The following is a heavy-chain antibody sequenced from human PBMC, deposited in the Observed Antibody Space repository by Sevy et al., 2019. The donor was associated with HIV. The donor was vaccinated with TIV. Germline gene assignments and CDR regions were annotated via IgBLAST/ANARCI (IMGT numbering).Heavy chain of an antibody. J-gene: IGHJ3*02. CDR2: INPNNGGI. D-gene: IGHD4-17*01. CDR1: GITFIDYF. CDR3: ARVDHYGSLGFDI. Sequence: ASVKVSCKASGITFIDYFIHWVRQAPGQGLEWMGWINPNNGGINYAQKFQGRVTMTSDMSSSTAYMELSSLASHDTAMYYCARVDHYGSLGFDIWGRGTMVTVSS. V-gene: IGHV1-2*02.